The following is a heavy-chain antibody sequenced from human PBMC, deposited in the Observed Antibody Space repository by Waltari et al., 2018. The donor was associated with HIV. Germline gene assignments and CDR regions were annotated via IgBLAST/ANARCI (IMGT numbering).Heavy chain of an antibody. D-gene: IGHD2-21*01. CDR3: VRPISHSLYYFDY. CDR2: IYYSGST. J-gene: IGHJ4*02. Sequence: QLQLQESGPGLVKPSETLSLTCTVSGGSISSSSSYWGWLRQPPGKGLEWIGSIYYSGSTYYNPSLKSRVTISVDTSKNQFSLKLSSVTAADTAVYYCVRPISHSLYYFDYWGQGTMVTVSS. V-gene: IGHV4-39*01. CDR1: GGSISSSSSY.